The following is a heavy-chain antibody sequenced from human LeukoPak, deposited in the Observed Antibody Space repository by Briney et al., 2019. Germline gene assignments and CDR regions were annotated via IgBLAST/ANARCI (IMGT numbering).Heavy chain of an antibody. CDR2: ISAYNGNT. CDR1: GYTFTSYG. V-gene: IGHV1-18*01. D-gene: IGHD1-20*01. CDR3: ARGRITGTAGLDY. J-gene: IGHJ4*02. Sequence: ASVKVSCKASGYTFTSYGISWVRQAPGQGLEWMGWISAYNGNTNYAQKFQGRVTMTRDTSISTAYMELSRLRSDDTAVYYCARGRITGTAGLDYWGQGTLVTVSS.